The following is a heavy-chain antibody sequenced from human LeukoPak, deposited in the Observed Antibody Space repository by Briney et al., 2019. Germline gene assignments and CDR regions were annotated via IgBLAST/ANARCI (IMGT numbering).Heavy chain of an antibody. CDR2: INSDGSST. CDR3: ARTDDYGDYNPFDY. Sequence: PGGSLRLSCAASGFTFSSYWMHWVRQAPGKGLVWVSRINSDGSSTSYADSVKGRFTISRGNAKNTLYLQMNSLRAEDTAVYYCARTDDYGDYNPFDYWGQGTLVTVSS. V-gene: IGHV3-74*01. J-gene: IGHJ4*02. CDR1: GFTFSSYW. D-gene: IGHD4-17*01.